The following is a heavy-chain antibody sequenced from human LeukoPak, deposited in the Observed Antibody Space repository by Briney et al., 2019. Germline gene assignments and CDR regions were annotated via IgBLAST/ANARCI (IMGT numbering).Heavy chain of an antibody. D-gene: IGHD3-22*01. V-gene: IGHV3-30*18. CDR1: GFTFSSYG. J-gene: IGHJ3*02. CDR2: ISYDGGSK. CDR3: AKGLDGWLIGAFDI. Sequence: PGGSLRLSCAASGFTFSSYGMHWVRQSPGKGLEWVSVISYDGGSKNYADSVKGRFTISRDNSKNTLYLQMNSLRTEDTAVYYCAKGLDGWLIGAFDIWGQGTRVTVSS.